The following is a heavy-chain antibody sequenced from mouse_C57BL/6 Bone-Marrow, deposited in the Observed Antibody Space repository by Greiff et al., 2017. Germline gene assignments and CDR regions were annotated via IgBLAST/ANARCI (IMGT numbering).Heavy chain of an antibody. CDR3: ARSYYYGSSLDY. J-gene: IGHJ2*01. CDR2: INPNSGTT. Sequence: EVQLQQSGPELVKPGASVKISCKASGYSFTDYNMNWVKQSNGKSLEWIGVINPNSGTTSYNQTFKGKATLTVDQSSSTAYMLLNSLTSEDSAVYYFARSYYYGSSLDYWGQGTTRTVSS. CDR1: GYSFTDYN. V-gene: IGHV1-39*01. D-gene: IGHD1-1*01.